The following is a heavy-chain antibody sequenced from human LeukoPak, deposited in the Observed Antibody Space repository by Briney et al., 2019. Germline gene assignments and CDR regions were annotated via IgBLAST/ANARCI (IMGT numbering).Heavy chain of an antibody. D-gene: IGHD1-20*01. CDR1: GYTFTGYY. V-gene: IGHV1-2*02. J-gene: IGHJ4*02. Sequence: ASVKVSCKASGYTFTGYYMHWVRQAPGQGLEWMGWINPNSGGTIYAQCFQGRVTMTRDTSISTAYMELSRLRSDDTAVYYCARGGDYNWNFDYWGQGTLVTVSS. CDR3: ARGGDYNWNFDY. CDR2: INPNSGGT.